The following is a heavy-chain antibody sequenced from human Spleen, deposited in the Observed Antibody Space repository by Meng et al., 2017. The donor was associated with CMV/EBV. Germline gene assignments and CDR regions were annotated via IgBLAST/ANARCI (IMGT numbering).Heavy chain of an antibody. J-gene: IGHJ4*02. CDR2: IQYDGSNR. CDR3: ASLYCSSSSCYPNYFDY. Sequence: GESLKISCAASGFIFNDYGLHWVRQAPGKELEWVAFIQYDGSNRYYADSVKGRFTISRDNSKNTLYLQMDSLRTEDTAIYYCASLYCSSSSCYPNYFDYWGQGTLVTVSS. CDR1: GFIFNDYG. D-gene: IGHD2-2*01. V-gene: IGHV3-30*02.